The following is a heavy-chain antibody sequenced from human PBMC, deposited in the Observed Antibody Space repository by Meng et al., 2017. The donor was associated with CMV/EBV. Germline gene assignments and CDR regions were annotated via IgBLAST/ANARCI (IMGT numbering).Heavy chain of an antibody. CDR3: ARHKGASSSWRGGFDY. CDR2: IYYSGST. V-gene: IGHV4-39*01. D-gene: IGHD6-13*01. Sequence: SETLSLTCTVSGGSISSSSYYWGWIRQPPGKGLEWIGSIYYSGSTYYNPSLKSRVTISVDTSKNQFSLKLSSVTAADTAVYYCARHKGASSSWRGGFDYWGQGTLVT. CDR1: GGSISSSSYY. J-gene: IGHJ4*02.